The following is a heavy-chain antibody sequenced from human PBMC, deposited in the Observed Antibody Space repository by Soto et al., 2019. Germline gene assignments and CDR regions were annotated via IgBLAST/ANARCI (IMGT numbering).Heavy chain of an antibody. CDR3: ARDASRYCSGGSCYTEAFDI. J-gene: IGHJ3*02. D-gene: IGHD2-15*01. CDR2: ISHSGST. CDR1: GGSISSGGYS. V-gene: IGHV4-30-2*01. Sequence: QLQLQESGSGLVKPSQTLSLTCAVSGGSISSGGYSWSWIRQPPGKGLEWIGYISHSGSTYYNPSLKSRVTIAVDRSKNQFSLKLSSVTAADTAVYYCARDASRYCSGGSCYTEAFDIWGQGTMVTVSS.